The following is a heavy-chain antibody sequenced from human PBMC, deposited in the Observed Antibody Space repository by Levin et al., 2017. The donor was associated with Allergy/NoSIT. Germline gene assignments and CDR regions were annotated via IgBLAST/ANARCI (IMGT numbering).Heavy chain of an antibody. V-gene: IGHV3-48*01. CDR2: ISSSSSTI. J-gene: IGHJ4*02. D-gene: IGHD6-19*01. Sequence: GESLKISCAASGFTFSSYSMNWVRQAPGKGLEWVSYISSSSSTIYYADSVKGRFTISRDNAKNSLYLQMNSLRAEDTAVYYCARDPGAQWLVPDYWGQGTLVTVSS. CDR1: GFTFSSYS. CDR3: ARDPGAQWLVPDY.